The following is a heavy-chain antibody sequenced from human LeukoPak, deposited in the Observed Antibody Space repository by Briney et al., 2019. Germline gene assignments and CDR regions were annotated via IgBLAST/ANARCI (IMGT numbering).Heavy chain of an antibody. Sequence: GGSLRLSCAASGFTFSSYAMSWVRQAPGKGLEWVSAISGSGGSTYYADSVKGRFTISRDNSKNTLYLQMNSLRAEDTAVYYCAKVKDYYDSSGYSGAFDIWGQGTMVTVSS. CDR3: AKVKDYYDSSGYSGAFDI. CDR1: GFTFSSYA. J-gene: IGHJ3*02. CDR2: ISGSGGST. V-gene: IGHV3-23*01. D-gene: IGHD3-22*01.